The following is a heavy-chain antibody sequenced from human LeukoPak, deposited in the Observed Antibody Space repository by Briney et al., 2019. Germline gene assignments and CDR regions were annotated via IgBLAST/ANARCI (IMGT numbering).Heavy chain of an antibody. D-gene: IGHD3-22*01. Sequence: GASVKVSCKASGYTFTSYGISWVRQAPGQGLEWMGWISAYNGNTNYAQKLQGRVTMTTDTSTSTAYMELRSLRSDDTAVYYCARDHYYDSSGWDFDLWGRGTLVTVSS. J-gene: IGHJ2*01. CDR2: ISAYNGNT. V-gene: IGHV1-18*01. CDR3: ARDHYYDSSGWDFDL. CDR1: GYTFTSYG.